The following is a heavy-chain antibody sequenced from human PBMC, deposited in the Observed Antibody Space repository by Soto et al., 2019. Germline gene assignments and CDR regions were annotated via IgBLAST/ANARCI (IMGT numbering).Heavy chain of an antibody. D-gene: IGHD6-6*01. CDR2: IYHTGTL. J-gene: IGHJ4*02. CDR1: GGSITSSEYS. Sequence: SETLSLTCNVSGGSITSSEYSWNWIRQAPGKGLEWIGFIYHTGTLYYNPSLKSRVTISLDRSENLFSLKLSSVTAADTAVYVCARHHYRSSSPIYFDSWGQGPLVTVSS. V-gene: IGHV4-30-2*01. CDR3: ARHHYRSSSPIYFDS.